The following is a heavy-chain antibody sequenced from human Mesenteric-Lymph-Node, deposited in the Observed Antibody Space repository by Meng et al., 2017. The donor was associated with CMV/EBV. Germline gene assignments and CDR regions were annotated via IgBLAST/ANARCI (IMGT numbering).Heavy chain of an antibody. CDR1: DYTFVNYA. CDR3: VHPASTPVTAFFDL. Sequence: GGSLRLSCTGSDYTFVNYAMSWVRQAPGKGPEWVSAISASGGSTYYADSVKGRFTIPRDNFKNTLYLQMNSLRAEDTAIYYCVHPASTPVTAFFDLWGQGTLVTVSS. V-gene: IGHV3-23*01. CDR2: ISASGGST. J-gene: IGHJ4*02. D-gene: IGHD2-21*02.